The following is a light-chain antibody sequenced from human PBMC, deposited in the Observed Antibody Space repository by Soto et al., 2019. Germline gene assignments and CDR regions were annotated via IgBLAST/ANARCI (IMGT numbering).Light chain of an antibody. J-gene: IGKJ1*01. Sequence: DIQMTQSPSSLSASVGDRVTITCRASQSISSYLNWYQQKPGKAPKLLIYAASSLQSGVTSRFSGSGSGTDVTLTISSLQTEDFATYYCQQSYSTPWTLGQGTKVEIQ. CDR3: QQSYSTPWT. CDR2: AAS. V-gene: IGKV1-39*01. CDR1: QSISSY.